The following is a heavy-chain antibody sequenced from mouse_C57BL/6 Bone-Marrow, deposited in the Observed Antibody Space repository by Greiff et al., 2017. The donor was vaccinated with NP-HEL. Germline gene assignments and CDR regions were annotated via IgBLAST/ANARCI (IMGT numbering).Heavy chain of an antibody. J-gene: IGHJ4*01. D-gene: IGHD2-1*01. CDR1: GYTFTSYW. Sequence: QVQLQQPGAELVKPGASVKLSCTASGYTFTSYWMQWVKQRPGQGLEWIGEIDPSDSYTNYNQKFKGKATLTVDTSSSTAYMQLSSLTSEDSAGYYCDRGNYYAMDYWGQGTSVTVSS. CDR2: IDPSDSYT. V-gene: IGHV1-50*01. CDR3: DRGNYYAMDY.